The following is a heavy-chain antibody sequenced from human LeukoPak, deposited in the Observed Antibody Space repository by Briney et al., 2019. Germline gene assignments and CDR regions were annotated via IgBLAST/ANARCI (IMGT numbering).Heavy chain of an antibody. CDR3: AREGQSAFDI. CDR2: IYYSGST. V-gene: IGHV4-59*01. CDR1: GGSISSYY. Sequence: SETLSLTCTVSGGSISSYYWSWIRQPPGKGLEWIGYIYYSGSTNYNPSLKSRVTISVGTSKNQLSLKLSSVTAADTAVYYCAREGQSAFDIWGQGTMVTVSS. J-gene: IGHJ3*02.